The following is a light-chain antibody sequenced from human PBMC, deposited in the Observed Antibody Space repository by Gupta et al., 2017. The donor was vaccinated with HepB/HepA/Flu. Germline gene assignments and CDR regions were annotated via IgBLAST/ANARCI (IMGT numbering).Light chain of an antibody. CDR1: TSNIGKNY. CDR3: GTWDNSLASFL. Sequence: QSMLPQPPPVPPTPGRKVTISCSGSTSNIGKNYVSWYQQLPGTAPKLLIYDNYKRPSGIPDRFSGSKSGTSVTLAITGLQTGDEADYYCGTWDNSLASFLFGGGTKVTVL. CDR2: DNY. J-gene: IGLJ2*01. V-gene: IGLV1-51*01.